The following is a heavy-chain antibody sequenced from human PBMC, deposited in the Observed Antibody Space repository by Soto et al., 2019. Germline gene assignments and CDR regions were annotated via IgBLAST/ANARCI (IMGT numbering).Heavy chain of an antibody. D-gene: IGHD6-13*01. J-gene: IGHJ2*01. V-gene: IGHV1-69*02. CDR1: GGTFSSYT. CDR3: ARVPRRAAAESYWYFDL. Sequence: QVQLVQSGAEVKKPGSSVKVSCKASGGTFSSYTISWVRQAPGQGLEWMGRIIPILGIANYAQKFQGRVTTTAAKSTSTAYMELSSLSSEDTAVYYCARVPRRAAAESYWYFDLWGRGTLVTVSS. CDR2: IIPILGIA.